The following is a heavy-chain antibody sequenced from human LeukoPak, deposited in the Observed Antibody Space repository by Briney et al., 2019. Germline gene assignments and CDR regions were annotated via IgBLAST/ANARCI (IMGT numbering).Heavy chain of an antibody. CDR3: ARAIRGYYYYYYMDV. J-gene: IGHJ6*03. CDR2: IYYSGST. D-gene: IGHD3-3*01. CDR1: GGSTSSIGYY. V-gene: IGHV4-61*08. Sequence: SETLSLTCIVSGGSTSSIGYYWGWIRQPPGKGLEWIGYIYYSGSTNYNPSLKSRVTISVDTSKNQFSLKLSSVTAADTAVYYCARAIRGYYYYYYMDVWGKGTTVTVSS.